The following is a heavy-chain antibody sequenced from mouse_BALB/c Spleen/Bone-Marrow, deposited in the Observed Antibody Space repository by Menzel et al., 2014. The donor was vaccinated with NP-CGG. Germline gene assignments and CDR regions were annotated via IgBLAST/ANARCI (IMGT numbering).Heavy chain of an antibody. CDR1: GFTFTDYY. CDR2: IRNKANGYTT. J-gene: IGHJ2*01. CDR3: ARDRAARATGYYFDS. V-gene: IGHV7-3*02. D-gene: IGHD3-1*01. Sequence: EVQRVESGGGLVQPGGSLKLSCATSGFTFTDYYMSWVRQPPGKALEWLGFIRNKANGYTTEYSASVKGRFIISRDNSQSILYLQMNTLRAEDSATYYCARDRAARATGYYFDSWGQGTTLTVSS.